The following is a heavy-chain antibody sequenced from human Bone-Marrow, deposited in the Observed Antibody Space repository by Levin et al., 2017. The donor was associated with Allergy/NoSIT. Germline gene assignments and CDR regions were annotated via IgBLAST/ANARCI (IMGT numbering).Heavy chain of an antibody. CDR3: ARDSIGEASGSFDY. J-gene: IGHJ4*02. CDR2: IVPLFGTA. Sequence: VASVKVSCKASGSGFSSYVISWVRQAPGQGPEWMGGIVPLFGTANYAQKWQGRLTITADTSTNTAYMELSSLASEDTAIYYCARDSIGEASGSFDYWGQGTLVTVS. D-gene: IGHD3-22*01. CDR1: GSGFSSYV. V-gene: IGHV1-69*06.